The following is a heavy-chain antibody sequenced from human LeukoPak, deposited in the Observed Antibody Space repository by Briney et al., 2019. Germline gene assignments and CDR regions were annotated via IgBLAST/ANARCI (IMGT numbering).Heavy chain of an antibody. CDR2: IIPILGIA. CDR3: ARDGVLRYFDWSMPEAFDI. CDR1: GGTFSSYA. J-gene: IGHJ3*02. V-gene: IGHV1-69*04. D-gene: IGHD3-9*01. Sequence: ASVKVSCKASGGTFSSYAISWVRQAPGQGLEWMGRIIPILGIANYAQKFQGRVTITADKSTSTAYMELSSLRSEDTAVYYCARDGVLRYFDWSMPEAFDIWGQGTMVTVSS.